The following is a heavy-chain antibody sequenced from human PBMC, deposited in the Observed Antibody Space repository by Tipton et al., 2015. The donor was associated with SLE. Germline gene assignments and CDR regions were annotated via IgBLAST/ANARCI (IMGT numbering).Heavy chain of an antibody. D-gene: IGHD3-9*01. CDR2: VSPSGGT. Sequence: TLSLTCDVSSFSLTNGYYCGWVRQPPGKGLEWIGRVSPSGGTNCNPSLKSRVTMSVDTSRNQFSLNLSSLTAADTAVYFCARDKWGEYTASTGYFWSFDPWGQGIPVTVSS. J-gene: IGHJ5*02. CDR3: ARDKWGEYTASTGYFWSFDP. CDR1: SFSLTNGYY. V-gene: IGHV4-38-2*02.